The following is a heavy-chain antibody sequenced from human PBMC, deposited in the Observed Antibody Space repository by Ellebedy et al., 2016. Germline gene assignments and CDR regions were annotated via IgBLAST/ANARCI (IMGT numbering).Heavy chain of an antibody. J-gene: IGHJ4*02. V-gene: IGHV3-74*01. CDR2: IYGDGSGT. CDR3: AKELRRYSYPDY. Sequence: HTGGSLRLSCAASGFTFSRHWMHWVRQAPGKGLVWVSHIYGDGSGTSYADSVKGRFTISRDNSKNTLSLQMHSLRAEDTAVYYCAKELRRYSYPDYWGQGTLVTVSS. CDR1: GFTFSRHW. D-gene: IGHD5-18*01.